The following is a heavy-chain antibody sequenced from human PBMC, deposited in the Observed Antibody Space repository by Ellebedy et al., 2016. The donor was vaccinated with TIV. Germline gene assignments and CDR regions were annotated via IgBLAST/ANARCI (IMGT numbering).Heavy chain of an antibody. V-gene: IGHV3-30*18. D-gene: IGHD1-26*01. Sequence: GGSLRLSCAASGFTFSTYGMHWVRQAPGKGLEWVAVISYDGSNKYYADSVKGQFTISKDNSKNTLYLQMNSLRAEDTAVYYCAKSADSGSYHDAFDIWGQGTMVTVSS. CDR2: ISYDGSNK. CDR3: AKSADSGSYHDAFDI. J-gene: IGHJ3*02. CDR1: GFTFSTYG.